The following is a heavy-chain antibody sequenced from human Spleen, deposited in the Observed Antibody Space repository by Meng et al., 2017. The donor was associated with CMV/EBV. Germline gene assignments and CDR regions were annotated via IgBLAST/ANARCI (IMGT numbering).Heavy chain of an antibody. CDR1: GFTLSSHA. J-gene: IGHJ4*02. CDR2: LSGGADRI. D-gene: IGHD3-10*01. CDR3: VRDIGGY. V-gene: IGHV3-21*01. Sequence: GESLKISCAASGFTLSSHAMNWVRQAPGKGLEWVSTLSGGADRIYYADSVKGRFTISRDNAKNSLYLRMYSLRAEDTAVYYCVRDIGGYWGQGTLVTVSS.